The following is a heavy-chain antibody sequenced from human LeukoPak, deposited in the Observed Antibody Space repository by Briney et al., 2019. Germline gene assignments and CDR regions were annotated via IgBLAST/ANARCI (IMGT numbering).Heavy chain of an antibody. CDR1: GFTFSSYE. CDR3: AKAPGGRFDY. D-gene: IGHD1-26*01. Sequence: GGSLRLSCAASGFTFSSYEMNWVRQAPGKGLEWVSYISSSGSTIYYADSVKGRFTISRDNSKNTLYLQMNSLRAEDTAIYYCAKAPGGRFDYWGQGTLVTVSS. J-gene: IGHJ4*02. V-gene: IGHV3-48*03. CDR2: ISSSGSTI.